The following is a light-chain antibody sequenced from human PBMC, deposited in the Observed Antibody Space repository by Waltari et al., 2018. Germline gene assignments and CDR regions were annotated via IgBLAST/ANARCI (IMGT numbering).Light chain of an antibody. CDR1: KLEKNY. J-gene: IGLJ2*01. CDR2: QDN. Sequence: SYEFTQPRSLPVSPGPTAIIPCPGKKLEKNYASWYQQRPGQSPVLVIYQDNNRPSLIPERFSGSGSGTTATLTISGTQVGDEADYYCQTYDGTTILFGGGTKLTVL. CDR3: QTYDGTTIL. V-gene: IGLV3-1*01.